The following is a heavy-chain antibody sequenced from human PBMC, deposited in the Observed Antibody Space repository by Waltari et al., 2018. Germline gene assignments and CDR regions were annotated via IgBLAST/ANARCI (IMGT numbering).Heavy chain of an antibody. J-gene: IGHJ6*02. CDR1: GYTFTTYY. V-gene: IGHV1-2*02. Sequence: QVQLVQSGAEVKEPGASVKVSCKASGYTFTTYYMNWVRQAPGQGLEWMGWINPNSGGTNYAQKFQGSVTMTRDTSISTAYMELSRLRSDDTAVYYCARVRGSGSYPPYYYGMDVWGQGTTVTVSS. D-gene: IGHD3-10*01. CDR2: INPNSGGT. CDR3: ARVRGSGSYPPYYYGMDV.